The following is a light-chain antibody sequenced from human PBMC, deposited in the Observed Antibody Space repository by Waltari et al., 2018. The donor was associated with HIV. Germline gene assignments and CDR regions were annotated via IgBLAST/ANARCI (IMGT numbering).Light chain of an antibody. V-gene: IGKV1-5*03. CDR3: QQYDSYSPYT. CDR1: QSISNW. CDR2: QAS. J-gene: IGKJ2*01. Sequence: DIQMTQSPSTLSAYVGDRVTITCRASQSISNWLAWYQQKPGKAPKLLIYQASNLESGVPSRFSGSGSGTEFTLTISSLQPDDFASYYCQQYDSYSPYTFGQGTKLEIK.